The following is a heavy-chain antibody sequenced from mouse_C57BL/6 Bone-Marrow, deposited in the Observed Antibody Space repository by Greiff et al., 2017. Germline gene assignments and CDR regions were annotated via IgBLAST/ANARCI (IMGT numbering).Heavy chain of an antibody. Sequence: VQLQQSGTVLARPGASVKMSCKTSGYTFTSYWMHWVKQRPGQGLEWIGAIYPGNSDTSYNQKFKGKAKLTAVTSASTAYMELSSLTNEDSAVYYCKREEYGNSYYYSMDYWGQGTSVTVAS. CDR1: GYTFTSYW. D-gene: IGHD2-1*01. V-gene: IGHV1-5*01. CDR2: IYPGNSDT. J-gene: IGHJ4*01. CDR3: KREEYGNSYYYSMDY.